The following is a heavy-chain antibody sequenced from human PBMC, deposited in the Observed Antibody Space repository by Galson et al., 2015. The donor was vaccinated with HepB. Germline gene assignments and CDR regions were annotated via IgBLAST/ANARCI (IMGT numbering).Heavy chain of an antibody. V-gene: IGHV3-23*01. D-gene: IGHD5/OR15-5a*01. CDR3: VKSAYSVSFYRSFDF. CDR2: ISSSGAST. Sequence: SLRLSCAASGFIFSTYAMSWVRQAPGKGLEWVSTISSSGASTYDADSVKGRFTISRDNSKNTLSLQMNSLRAEDTAIYYCVKSAYSVSFYRSFDFWGQGTLVTVSS. CDR1: GFIFSTYA. J-gene: IGHJ4*02.